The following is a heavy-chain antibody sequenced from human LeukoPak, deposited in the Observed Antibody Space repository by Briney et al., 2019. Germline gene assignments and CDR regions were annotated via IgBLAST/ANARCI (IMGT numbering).Heavy chain of an antibody. CDR3: ANRFYSGSYYEPGGYGMDV. CDR2: ISYDGSNK. V-gene: IGHV3-30-3*01. D-gene: IGHD1-26*01. Sequence: GGSLRLSCAASGFTFSSYAMHWVRQAPGKGLEWVAVISYDGSNKYYADSVKGRLTISRDNSKNTLYLQMNSLRAEDTAVYYCANRFYSGSYYEPGGYGMDVWGQGTTVTVSS. CDR1: GFTFSSYA. J-gene: IGHJ6*02.